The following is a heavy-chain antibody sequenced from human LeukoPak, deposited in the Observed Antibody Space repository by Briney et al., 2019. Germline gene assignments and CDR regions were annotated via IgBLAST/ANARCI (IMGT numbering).Heavy chain of an antibody. CDR1: GYTFTGYY. J-gene: IGHJ4*02. V-gene: IGHV1-2*02. CDR2: INPNSGGT. D-gene: IGHD3-22*01. Sequence: ASVKVSCRASGYTFTGYYMHWVRQAPGQGLEWMGWINPNSGGTNYAQKFQGRVTMTRDTSISTAYMELSRLRSDDTAVYYCARAPGYDSSGPFDYWGQGTLVTVSS. CDR3: ARAPGYDSSGPFDY.